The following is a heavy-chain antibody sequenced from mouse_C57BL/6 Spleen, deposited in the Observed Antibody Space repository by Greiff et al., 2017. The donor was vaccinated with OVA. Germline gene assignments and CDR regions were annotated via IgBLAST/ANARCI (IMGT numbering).Heavy chain of an antibody. CDR1: GFTFSSYA. V-gene: IGHV5-4*01. Sequence: EVNVVESGGGLVKPGGSLKLSCAASGFTFSSYAMSWVRQTPEKRLEWVATISDGGSYTYYPDNVKGRFTISRDNAKNNLYLQMSHLKSEDTAMYYCARDRNYYGSSSFAYWGQGTLVTVSA. CDR2: ISDGGSYT. J-gene: IGHJ3*01. CDR3: ARDRNYYGSSSFAY. D-gene: IGHD1-1*01.